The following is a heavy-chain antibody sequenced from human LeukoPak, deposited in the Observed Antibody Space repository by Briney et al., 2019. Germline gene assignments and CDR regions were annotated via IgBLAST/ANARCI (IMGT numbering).Heavy chain of an antibody. J-gene: IGHJ3*02. CDR2: IYHSGST. Sequence: SETLSLTCTVSGGSISSSSYYWSWIRQPPGKGLEWIGYIYHSGSTYYNPSLKSRVTISVDRSKNQFSPKLSSVTAADTVVYYCARGMVIAMTVRAFDIWGQGTMVTVSS. CDR1: GGSISSSSYY. V-gene: IGHV4-30-2*01. CDR3: ARGMVIAMTVRAFDI. D-gene: IGHD2-21*01.